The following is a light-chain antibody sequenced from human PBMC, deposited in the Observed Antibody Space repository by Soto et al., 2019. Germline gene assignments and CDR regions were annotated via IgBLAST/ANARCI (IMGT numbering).Light chain of an antibody. CDR1: QSISIN. Sequence: EIVLTQSPGTLSVSPGDRVTLSCRASQSISINLAWYQHKPGQAPRLLIHAGSTRATGIPARISGSGSGTEFTLTISSLQPDDFATYYCQQYNSYPWTFGQGTKVEIK. CDR2: AGS. V-gene: IGKV3D-15*01. J-gene: IGKJ1*01. CDR3: QQYNSYPWT.